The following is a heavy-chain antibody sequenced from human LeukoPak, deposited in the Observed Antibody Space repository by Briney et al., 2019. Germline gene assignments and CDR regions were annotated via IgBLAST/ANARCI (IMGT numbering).Heavy chain of an antibody. Sequence: GGSLRLSCAASGFTFDNYGMNWVRQAPGKGLEWVSGITWNGGSTGYADSVKGRFTISRDNAKNSLYLQMNSLRAEDTALYYCARDRAGAITRWFDPWGQGTLVTVSS. CDR3: ARDRAGAITRWFDP. J-gene: IGHJ5*02. CDR2: ITWNGGST. V-gene: IGHV3-20*04. D-gene: IGHD1-26*01. CDR1: GFTFDNYG.